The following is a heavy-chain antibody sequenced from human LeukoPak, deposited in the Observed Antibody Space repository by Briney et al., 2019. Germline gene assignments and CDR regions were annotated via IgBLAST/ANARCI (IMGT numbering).Heavy chain of an antibody. CDR3: ARVKGMEDFFDM. CDR1: XXTXXYYA. CDR2: INKYNFKT. V-gene: IGHV1-18*04. J-gene: IGHJ3*02. D-gene: IGHD2-15*01. Sequence: ASVXXSFKXSXXTXXYYAIAXGREAPGQGGEWGGWINKYNFKTNTSQKFLGIVTIPSDTFSSTAYMELASLTSDDTAVYYCARVKGMEDFFDMWGQGTMVIVSS.